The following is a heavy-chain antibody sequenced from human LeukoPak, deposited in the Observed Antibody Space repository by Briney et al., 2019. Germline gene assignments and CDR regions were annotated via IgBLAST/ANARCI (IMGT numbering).Heavy chain of an antibody. V-gene: IGHV1-8*01. D-gene: IGHD3-10*01. CDR3: ARYYYGSGSYDPRFDY. CDR2: MNPNSGNT. J-gene: IGHJ4*02. CDR1: GYTFTTYD. Sequence: ASVKVSCKASGYTFTTYDMTWVRQATGQGLEWMGWMNPNSGNTGYAQKFQGRVTMTRNTSISTAYMELSSLRSEDTAVYYCARYYYGSGSYDPRFDYWGQGTLVTVSS.